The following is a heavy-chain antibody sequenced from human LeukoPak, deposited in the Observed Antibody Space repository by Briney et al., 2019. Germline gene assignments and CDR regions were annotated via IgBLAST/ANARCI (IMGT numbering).Heavy chain of an antibody. CDR2: INSEGSST. J-gene: IGHJ5*02. V-gene: IGHV3-74*01. Sequence: GGSLRLSCAASGFTFSSYWMHWVRQAPGKGLVWVSRINSEGSSTSYADSVKGRFTISRDNAKNTLYLQMNSLRAEDTAVYYCTRDTSGWYDRFDLWGQGTLVTVSS. D-gene: IGHD6-19*01. CDR3: TRDTSGWYDRFDL. CDR1: GFTFSSYW.